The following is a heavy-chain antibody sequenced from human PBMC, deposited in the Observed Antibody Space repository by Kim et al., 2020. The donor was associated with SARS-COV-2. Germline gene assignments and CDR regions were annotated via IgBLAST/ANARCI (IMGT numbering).Heavy chain of an antibody. J-gene: IGHJ4*02. V-gene: IGHV3-11*01. Sequence: GGSLRLSCAASGFTFSDYYMSWIRQGQGKGLEWVSYITNGGTSIYYADSVKGRFTISRDDPKNSLYLQMNSLRVEDTAVYYCARDLQLGHWGQGALVTVSS. D-gene: IGHD1-1*01. CDR3: ARDLQLGH. CDR1: GFTFSDYY. CDR2: ITNGGTSI.